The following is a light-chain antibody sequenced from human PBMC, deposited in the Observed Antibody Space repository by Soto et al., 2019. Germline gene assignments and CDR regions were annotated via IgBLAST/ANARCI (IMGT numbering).Light chain of an antibody. J-gene: IGKJ1*01. CDR2: DAS. V-gene: IGKV1-5*01. CDR1: QTISSW. CDR3: QQYDSYSPWT. Sequence: DIQMTQSPSTLSASVGDRVTITCRASQTISSWLAWYQQKPGKAPKLLIYDASSLESGGPSRFSGSGSGTEFTLTINSLQPDDFATYYCQQYDSYSPWTFGQGTKVDIK.